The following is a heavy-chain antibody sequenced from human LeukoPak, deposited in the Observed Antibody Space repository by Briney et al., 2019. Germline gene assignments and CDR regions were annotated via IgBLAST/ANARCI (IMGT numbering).Heavy chain of an antibody. CDR2: ISGSGGII. J-gene: IGHJ4*02. CDR1: GFTFSSYV. Sequence: QTGGSLRLSCAASGFTFSSYVMNWVRQAPGKGLEWVSSISGSGGIINYADSVKGRFTISRDNSKYTLYLQMISLRAEDTAVYYCAKARNYYDSSGSKAEYWGQGTRVIVSS. D-gene: IGHD3-22*01. CDR3: AKARNYYDSSGSKAEY. V-gene: IGHV3-23*01.